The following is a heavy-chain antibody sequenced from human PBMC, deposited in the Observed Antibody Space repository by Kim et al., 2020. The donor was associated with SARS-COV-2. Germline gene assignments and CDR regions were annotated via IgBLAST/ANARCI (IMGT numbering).Heavy chain of an antibody. CDR2: ISWDGGST. CDR1: GFTFDDYT. Sequence: GGSLRLSCAASGFTFDDYTMHWVRQAPGKGLEWVSLISWDGGSTYYADSVKGRFTISRDNSKNSLYLQMNSLRTEDTALYYCAKDLARATPAEYFQHWGQGTLVTVSS. D-gene: IGHD1-26*01. V-gene: IGHV3-43*01. J-gene: IGHJ1*01. CDR3: AKDLARATPAEYFQH.